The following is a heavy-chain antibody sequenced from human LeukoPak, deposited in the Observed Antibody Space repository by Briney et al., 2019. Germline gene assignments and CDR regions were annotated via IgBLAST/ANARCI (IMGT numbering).Heavy chain of an antibody. Sequence: GASVKVSCKASGHTFTSYDINWVRQATGQGLEWMGWINPNSGNTGYAQKFQGRVTMTRNTSISTAYMELSSLRSEDTAVYYCARSLRYCSRGRRGICPFDPWGQGTLVTVSS. D-gene: IGHD2-15*01. V-gene: IGHV1-8*01. CDR1: GHTFTSYD. J-gene: IGHJ5*02. CDR2: INPNSGNT. CDR3: ARSLRYCSRGRRGICPFDP.